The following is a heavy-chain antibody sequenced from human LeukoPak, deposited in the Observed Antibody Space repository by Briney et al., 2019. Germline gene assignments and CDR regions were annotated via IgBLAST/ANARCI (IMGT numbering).Heavy chain of an antibody. CDR1: GFTVSNNY. CDR3: ASPVGATNAFDI. CDR2: IYKVGNT. J-gene: IGHJ3*02. V-gene: IGHV3-66*01. D-gene: IGHD1-26*01. Sequence: GGSLRLSCAASGFTVSNNYMSWVRQAPGYGLEWVSVIYKVGNTFYADSVKGRFTISRDNAKNSLYLQMNSLRDEDTAVYYCASPVGATNAFDIWGQGTMVTVSS.